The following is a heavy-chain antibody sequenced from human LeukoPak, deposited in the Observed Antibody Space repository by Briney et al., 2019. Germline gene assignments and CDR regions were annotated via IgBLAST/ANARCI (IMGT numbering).Heavy chain of an antibody. V-gene: IGHV5-51*01. D-gene: IGHD6-6*01. CDR1: GYSFTSYW. CDR3: ARHLGSSSRHYYYYMDV. J-gene: IGHJ6*03. CDR2: IYPGDSDT. Sequence: GESLKISCKGSGYSFTSYWIGWVRQMPGEGLEWMGIIYPGDSDTRYSPSFQGQVTISADKSISTAYLQWSSLKASDTAMYYCARHLGSSSRHYYYYMDVWGKGTTVTVSS.